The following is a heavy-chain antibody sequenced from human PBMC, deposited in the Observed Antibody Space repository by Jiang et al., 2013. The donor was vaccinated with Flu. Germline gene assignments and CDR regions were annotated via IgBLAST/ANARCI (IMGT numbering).Heavy chain of an antibody. J-gene: IGHJ5*02. D-gene: IGHD3-3*01. CDR2: INPSGGST. Sequence: GAEVKKPGASVKVSCKASGYTFTSYYMHWVRQAPGQGLEWMGIINPSGGSTSYAQKFQGRVTMTRDTSTGTVYMELSSLRSEDTAVYYCARDRAPYYDFWSGPMNWFDPWGQGTLVTVSS. CDR1: GYTFTSYY. V-gene: IGHV1-46*01. CDR3: ARDRAPYYDFWSGPMNWFDP.